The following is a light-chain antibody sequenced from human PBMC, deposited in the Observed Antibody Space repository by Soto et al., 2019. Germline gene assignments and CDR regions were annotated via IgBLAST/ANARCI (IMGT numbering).Light chain of an antibody. V-gene: IGKV3-20*01. CDR3: QQYGSSLIT. J-gene: IGKJ5*01. CDR1: QSVSSSY. CDR2: GAS. Sequence: EIVLTQSPGTLSLSPGERATRSCRASQSVSSSYLAWYQQKPGQAPRLLIYGASSRATGIPDRFSGSGSGTDFTLTISRLEPEDFAVYYCQQYGSSLITFGQGTRLEIK.